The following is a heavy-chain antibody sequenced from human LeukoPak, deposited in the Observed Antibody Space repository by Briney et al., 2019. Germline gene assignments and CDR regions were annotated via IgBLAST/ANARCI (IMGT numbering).Heavy chain of an antibody. CDR3: ARDGGSRGYTYDQGAFDI. V-gene: IGHV3-53*01. Sequence: PGGSLRLSCAASGFSVSSNYMNWVRQAPGKGLEWVSLMYSGNKTSYADSVKGRFTISRDNFKNTFYLQMNSLRAEDTAVYYCARDGGSRGYTYDQGAFDIWGQGTMVTVSS. CDR2: MYSGNKT. J-gene: IGHJ3*02. D-gene: IGHD5-18*01. CDR1: GFSVSSNY.